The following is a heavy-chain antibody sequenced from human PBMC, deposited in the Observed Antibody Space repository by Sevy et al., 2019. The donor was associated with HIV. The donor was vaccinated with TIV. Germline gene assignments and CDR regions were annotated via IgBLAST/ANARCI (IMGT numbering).Heavy chain of an antibody. J-gene: IGHJ5*02. CDR3: AREGGYYDSSGYPSFDP. V-gene: IGHV3-21*01. CDR1: GFTFNSYS. D-gene: IGHD3-22*01. CDR2: ISSSSSYI. Sequence: GGSLRLSCAASGFTFNSYSMNWVRQAPGKGLEWVSSISSSSSYIYYAYSVKGRFTISRDNAKNSLYLQMNSLRAEDTAVYYCAREGGYYDSSGYPSFDPWGQGTLVTVSS.